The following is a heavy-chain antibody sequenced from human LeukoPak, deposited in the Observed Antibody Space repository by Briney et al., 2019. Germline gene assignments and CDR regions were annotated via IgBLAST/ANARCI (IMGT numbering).Heavy chain of an antibody. CDR3: ARDPDTNDGVD. CDR1: GGSIRSNNHY. J-gene: IGHJ4*02. V-gene: IGHV4-39*07. Sequence: SETLSLTCAVSGGSIRSNNHYWGWIRQPPGKGLEWIGNIYFNGNIAYNPSLQSRVTISVDTSKNQFSLKLSSVTAADTAVYYCARDPDTNDGVDWGQGTLVTVSS. D-gene: IGHD3-10*01. CDR2: IYFNGNI.